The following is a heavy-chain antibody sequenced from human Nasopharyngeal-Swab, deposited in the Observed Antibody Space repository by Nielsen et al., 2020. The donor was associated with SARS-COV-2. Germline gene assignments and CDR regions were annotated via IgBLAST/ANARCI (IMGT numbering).Heavy chain of an antibody. D-gene: IGHD3-22*01. CDR3: ARGDRGHFDY. CDR1: GFTFRSYA. J-gene: IGHJ4*02. V-gene: IGHV3-23*01. CDR2: ISGSDYTT. Sequence: GGSLRLSCAASGFTFRSYAISWVRQAPGKGLEWVSVISGSDYTTYYADSVKGRFTISRDNSKNTLYLQMNSLRAEDTAVYYCARGDRGHFDYWGQGTLVTVSS.